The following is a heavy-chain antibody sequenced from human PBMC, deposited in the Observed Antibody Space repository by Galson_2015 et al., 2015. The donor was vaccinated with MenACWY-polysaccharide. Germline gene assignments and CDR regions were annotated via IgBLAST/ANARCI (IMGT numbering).Heavy chain of an antibody. CDR2: IRYDGREK. CDR3: AKDQAPKLSNWFDP. D-gene: IGHD2/OR15-2a*01. V-gene: IGHV3-30*02. J-gene: IGHJ5*02. Sequence: SLRLSCAASGFTFNTYGMHWVRQAPGKGLEWVAFIRYDGREKQYVDSVKGRFIISRDNSKSTVSLQMNSLRGEDTAVYYCAKDQAPKLSNWFDPWGQGTLVTVSS. CDR1: GFTFNTYG.